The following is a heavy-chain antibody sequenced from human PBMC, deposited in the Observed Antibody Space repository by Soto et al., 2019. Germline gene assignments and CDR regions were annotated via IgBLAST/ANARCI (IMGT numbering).Heavy chain of an antibody. V-gene: IGHV2-5*02. CDR3: IQSRCGGDCLQSYASHYYYGMDV. CDR2: IYWDDDK. D-gene: IGHD2-21*02. Sequence: QITLKESGPTLVKPTQTLTLTCTFSGFSLSTSGVGVGWILQPPGKALEWLALIYWDDDKRYSPSLRSRLTINKDTSKNQVVLTMTNMDPVDTATYYCIQSRCGGDCLQSYASHYYYGMDVWGQGTTVTVSS. J-gene: IGHJ6*02. CDR1: GFSLSTSGVG.